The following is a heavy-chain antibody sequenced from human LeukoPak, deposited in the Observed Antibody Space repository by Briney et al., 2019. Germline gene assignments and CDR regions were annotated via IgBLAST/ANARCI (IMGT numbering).Heavy chain of an antibody. Sequence: GGSLRLSCAASGFTFSSYGMHWVRQAPGKGLDWVAVISNDGSKKYYADSVKGRFTISRDNSKNTLSLQVSSLGAEDTAVYYCARPYDTRGYFPDYWGQGTLVTVSS. J-gene: IGHJ4*02. V-gene: IGHV3-30*03. D-gene: IGHD3-22*01. CDR1: GFTFSSYG. CDR3: ARPYDTRGYFPDY. CDR2: ISNDGSKK.